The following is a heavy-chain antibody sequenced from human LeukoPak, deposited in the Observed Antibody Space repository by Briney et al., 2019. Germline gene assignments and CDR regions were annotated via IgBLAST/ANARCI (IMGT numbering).Heavy chain of an antibody. J-gene: IGHJ4*02. CDR1: GFTFSSYA. Sequence: PGGSLRLSCAASGFTFSSYAMSWVRQAPGKGLEWVSAISGSGGSTYYADSVKGRFTISRDNSKNTLYLQMNSLRAEDTAVYYCAKDSRPVVVVPAAIYYWGQGTLVTVSS. CDR3: AKDSRPVVVVPAAIYY. CDR2: ISGSGGST. V-gene: IGHV3-23*01. D-gene: IGHD2-2*01.